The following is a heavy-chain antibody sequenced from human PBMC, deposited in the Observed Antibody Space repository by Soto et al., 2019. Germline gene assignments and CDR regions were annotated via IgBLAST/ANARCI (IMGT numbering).Heavy chain of an antibody. D-gene: IGHD1-26*01. J-gene: IGHJ5*02. CDR2: ISGSGGST. CDR1: GFTFSSYA. CDR3: AKSGSYYPRWFDP. Sequence: PGGSLRLSCGASGFTFSSYAMSWVRQAPGKGLEWVSAISGSGGSTYYADSVKGRFTTSRDNSKNTLYLQMNSLRAEDTAVYYCAKSGSYYPRWFDPWGQGTLVTVSS. V-gene: IGHV3-23*01.